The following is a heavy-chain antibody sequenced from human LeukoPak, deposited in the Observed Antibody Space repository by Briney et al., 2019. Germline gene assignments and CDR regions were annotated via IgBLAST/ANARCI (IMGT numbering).Heavy chain of an antibody. CDR2: ISYDGSNK. V-gene: IGHV3-30*03. Sequence: GGSPRLSCAASGFTFSSYGMHWVRQAPGKGLEWVAVISYDGSNKYYADSVKGRFTISRDNAKNSLYLQMNSLRDEDTALYCCARDVDWGFDSWGQGTLVTVSS. D-gene: IGHD7-27*01. J-gene: IGHJ4*02. CDR1: GFTFSSYG. CDR3: ARDVDWGFDS.